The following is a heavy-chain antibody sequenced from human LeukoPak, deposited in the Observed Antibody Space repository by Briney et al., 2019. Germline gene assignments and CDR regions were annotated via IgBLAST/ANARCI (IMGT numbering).Heavy chain of an antibody. CDR3: AKDISAYDILTGYVDC. J-gene: IGHJ4*02. V-gene: IGHV3-43D*03. CDR2: ISWDGGSN. Sequence: PGGSLRLSCAPSGFTSDDYAMHWVRQTPGEGLEWVSLISWDGGSNYYADYVKGRVTISRDNSKNSLYLQMNSLRAEDTALYYCAKDISAYDILTGYVDCWGQGTLVTVSS. D-gene: IGHD3-9*01. CDR1: GFTSDDYA.